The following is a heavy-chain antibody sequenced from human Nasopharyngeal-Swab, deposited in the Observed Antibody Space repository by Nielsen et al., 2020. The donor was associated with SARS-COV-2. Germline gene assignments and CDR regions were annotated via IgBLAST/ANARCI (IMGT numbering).Heavy chain of an antibody. Sequence: GGSLRLSCAASGFTFDDYAMHWVPQATGKGLEWVSGISWNSGSIGYADSVKGRFTISRDNAKNSLYLQMNSLRAEDTALYYCAKAYSSGWSVVWFDPWGQGTLVTVSS. D-gene: IGHD6-19*01. V-gene: IGHV3-9*01. J-gene: IGHJ5*02. CDR1: GFTFDDYA. CDR2: ISWNSGSI. CDR3: AKAYSSGWSVVWFDP.